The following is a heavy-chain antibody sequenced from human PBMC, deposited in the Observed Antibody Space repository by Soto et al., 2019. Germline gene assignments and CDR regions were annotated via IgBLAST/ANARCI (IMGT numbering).Heavy chain of an antibody. CDR1: GFTFSSYA. J-gene: IGHJ1*01. CDR2: ISGSGGST. Sequence: GGSLSLSCAASGFTFSSYAMSWVRQAPGKGLEWVSAISGSGGSTYYADSVKGRFTISRDNSKNTLYLQMNSLRAEDTAVYYCAKDMSYSRGWYLVGYFQHWGQGTLVTVSS. V-gene: IGHV3-23*01. D-gene: IGHD6-19*01. CDR3: AKDMSYSRGWYLVGYFQH.